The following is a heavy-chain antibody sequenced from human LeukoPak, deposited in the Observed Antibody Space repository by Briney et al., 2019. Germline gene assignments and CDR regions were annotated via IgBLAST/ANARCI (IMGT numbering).Heavy chain of an antibody. CDR3: AELGITMIGGV. Sequence: GGSLRLSCAASGFTFSSYWMSWVRQAPGKGLEWVANIKQDGSEKYYVGSVKGRFTISRDNAKNSLYLQMNSLRAEDTAVYYCAELGITMIGGVWGKGTTVTISS. V-gene: IGHV3-7*01. D-gene: IGHD3-10*02. CDR1: GFTFSSYW. CDR2: IKQDGSEK. J-gene: IGHJ6*04.